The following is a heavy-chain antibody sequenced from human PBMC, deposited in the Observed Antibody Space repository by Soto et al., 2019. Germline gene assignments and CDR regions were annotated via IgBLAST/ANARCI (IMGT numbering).Heavy chain of an antibody. J-gene: IGHJ3*02. CDR1: GVTFDSCA. Sequence: SVNASCKASGVTFDSCARSWVRQDTGQGLEWMGGIIPIFGTANYAQKFQGRVTITADESTSTAYMELSSLRSEDTAVYYCARGFRDGYILDALDIWGQGTMVTVSS. D-gene: IGHD5-12*01. CDR3: ARGFRDGYILDALDI. CDR2: IIPIFGTA. V-gene: IGHV1-69*13.